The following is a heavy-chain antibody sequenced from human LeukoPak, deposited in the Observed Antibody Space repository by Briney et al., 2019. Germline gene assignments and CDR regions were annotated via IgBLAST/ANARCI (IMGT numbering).Heavy chain of an antibody. CDR1: GDSISSSSYY. CDR3: AKESMAAAATDDAFDI. V-gene: IGHV4-39*07. Sequence: PSETLSLTCIVSGDSISSSSYYWGWIRQPPGKGLEWIGTIYYTGSTYYNPSLKSRLTISVDTSKNQFSLKLSSLTAADTAVYYCAKESMAAAATDDAFDIWGQGTKVTVSS. J-gene: IGHJ3*02. D-gene: IGHD6-13*01. CDR2: IYYTGST.